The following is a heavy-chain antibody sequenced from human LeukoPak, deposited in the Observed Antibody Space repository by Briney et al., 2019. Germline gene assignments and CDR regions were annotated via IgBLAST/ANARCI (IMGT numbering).Heavy chain of an antibody. Sequence: GRSLGLSRAASGFPLRRYSLLGVPGAPARGRVCGAVISYDGNNKYHADSVKGRFTISRDNSKNTLYLQMNSLRAEDTAVYYCARDPGESERRASRRSFSKFGPMFDHWGQGTLVTVSS. J-gene: IGHJ5*02. CDR2: ISYDGNNK. CDR3: ARDPGESERRASRRSFSKFGPMFDH. CDR1: GFPLRRYS. D-gene: IGHD3-10*01. V-gene: IGHV3-30-3*01.